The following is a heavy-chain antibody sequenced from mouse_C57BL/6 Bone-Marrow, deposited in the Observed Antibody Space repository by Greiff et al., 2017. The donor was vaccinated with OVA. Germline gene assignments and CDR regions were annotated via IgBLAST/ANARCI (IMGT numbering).Heavy chain of an antibody. Sequence: EVKLMESGPELVKPGASVKISCQASGYSFTDYHMNWVKQSHGKSLEWIVVINPNYGTTSYNQKFKGKATLTVDQSSSTAYMQLNSLTSEDSAVYYCARGGYYGVFDYWGQGTTLTVSS. D-gene: IGHD2-3*01. CDR2: INPNYGTT. CDR3: ARGGYYGVFDY. J-gene: IGHJ2*01. CDR1: GYSFTDYH. V-gene: IGHV1-39*01.